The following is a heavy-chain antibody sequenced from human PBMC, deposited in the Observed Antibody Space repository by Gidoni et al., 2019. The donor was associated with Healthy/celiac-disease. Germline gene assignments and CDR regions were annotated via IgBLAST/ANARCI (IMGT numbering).Heavy chain of an antibody. D-gene: IGHD3-22*01. Sequence: QVQLVESGGGVVQPGRSVRLSCAASGFTFSSYGMQWVRQAPGTGLEWVAVIWYDGCNKYYADSVKGRFTISRDNSKNTLYLQMNSLRAEDTAVYYCARPWYYYDSSGYHQIDAFDIWGQGTMVTVSS. CDR3: ARPWYYYDSSGYHQIDAFDI. J-gene: IGHJ3*02. V-gene: IGHV3-33*01. CDR1: GFTFSSYG. CDR2: IWYDGCNK.